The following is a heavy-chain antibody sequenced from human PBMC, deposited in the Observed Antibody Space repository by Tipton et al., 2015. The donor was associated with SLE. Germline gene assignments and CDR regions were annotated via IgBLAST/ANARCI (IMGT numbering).Heavy chain of an antibody. Sequence: TLSLTCTVSGGSISSHYWSWIRQPPGKGLEWIGYTFYSGSTKYNPSFKSRVSISIDTSKNQFSLRLTSVTAADTAVYYCARGRPAFDSWGQGALVTVSS. CDR1: GGSISSHY. CDR3: ARGRPAFDS. V-gene: IGHV4-59*11. J-gene: IGHJ4*02. CDR2: TFYSGST.